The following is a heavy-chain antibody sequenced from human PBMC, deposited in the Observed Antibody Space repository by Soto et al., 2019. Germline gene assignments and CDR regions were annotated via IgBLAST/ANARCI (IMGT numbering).Heavy chain of an antibody. J-gene: IGHJ6*02. CDR1: GYSFTSYW. Sequence: PGESLKISCKGSGYSFTSYWIGWVRQMPGKGLEWMGIIYPGDSNTRYSPSLQGQVTISVDKSISTAYLQWSSLKATDTAMYYCARHAYDFWSGHSNAGYYYVIDVCGQGTTVIV. D-gene: IGHD3-3*01. CDR3: ARHAYDFWSGHSNAGYYYVIDV. V-gene: IGHV5-51*01. CDR2: IYPGDSNT.